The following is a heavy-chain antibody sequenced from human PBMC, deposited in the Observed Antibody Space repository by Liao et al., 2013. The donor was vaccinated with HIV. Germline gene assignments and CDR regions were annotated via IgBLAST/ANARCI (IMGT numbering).Heavy chain of an antibody. Sequence: QVQLQESGPGLVKSSQTLSLTCTVSGASISSGDHYWSWVRQPPGKGLEWIGFVYHSGRTYYNPSLKSRITISEDTSKNQFSLKLTSVTAADTAVYYCARGSLRFFESLPTDLDYWGQGTLVTVSS. CDR3: ARGSLRFFESLPTDLDY. D-gene: IGHD3-3*01. V-gene: IGHV4-30-4*08. CDR2: VYHSGRT. CDR1: GASISSGDHY. J-gene: IGHJ4*02.